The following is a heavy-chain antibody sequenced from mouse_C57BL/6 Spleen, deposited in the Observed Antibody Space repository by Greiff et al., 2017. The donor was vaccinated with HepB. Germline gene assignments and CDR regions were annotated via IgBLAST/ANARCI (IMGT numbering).Heavy chain of an antibody. CDR1: GYTFTSYW. CDR3: AMGDYDGDYYAMDY. CDR2: IHPSDSDT. Sequence: QVQLKQPGAELVKPGASVKVSCKASGYTFTSYWMHWVKQRPGQGLEWIGRIHPSDSDTNYNQKFKGKATLTVDKSSSTAYMQLSSLTSEDSAVYYCAMGDYDGDYYAMDYWGQGTSVTVSS. V-gene: IGHV1-74*01. D-gene: IGHD2-4*01. J-gene: IGHJ4*01.